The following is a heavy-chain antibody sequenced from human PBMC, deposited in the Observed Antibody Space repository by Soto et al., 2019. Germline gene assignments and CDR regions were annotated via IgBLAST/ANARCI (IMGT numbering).Heavy chain of an antibody. Sequence: QVQLQESGPGLVKPSQTLSLTCTVSGGSISSGGYYWSWIRQHPGKGLEWIGYIYYSGSTYYNPTLQRRVTISVETSKNQFSLKLSSVTAADTAVYYCAASCVGCGGFNYYGMDVWGQGTTVTVSS. CDR1: GGSISSGGYY. CDR3: AASCVGCGGFNYYGMDV. CDR2: IYYSGST. V-gene: IGHV4-31*03. J-gene: IGHJ6*02. D-gene: IGHD2-21*01.